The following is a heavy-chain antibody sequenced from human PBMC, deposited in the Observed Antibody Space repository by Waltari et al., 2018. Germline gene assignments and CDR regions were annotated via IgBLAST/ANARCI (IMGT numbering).Heavy chain of an antibody. CDR3: ATGSIFGVVIRDY. V-gene: IGHV3-48*04. J-gene: IGHJ4*02. CDR2: ISSSSSTI. Sequence: EVQLVGSGGGLVQPGGSLIRSCAASGFTVSSYSVNWVRQAPGKGLEWVSYISSSSSTISSADSVKGRFTISRDNAKNLLYLQMNSLSAEDTAVYYCATGSIFGVVIRDYWGQGTLVTVSS. D-gene: IGHD3-3*01. CDR1: GFTVSSYS.